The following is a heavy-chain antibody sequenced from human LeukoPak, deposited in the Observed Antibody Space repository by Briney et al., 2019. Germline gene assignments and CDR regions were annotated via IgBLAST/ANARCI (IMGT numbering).Heavy chain of an antibody. J-gene: IGHJ4*02. CDR2: MNPNSGNT. CDR3: ARGRGKWYYDFWSGAERYYFDY. Sequence: ASVKASCKASGYTFTSYDINWVRQAPGQGLEWMGWMNPNSGNTGYAQKFQGRVTMTRNTSISTAYMELSSLRSEDTAVYYCARGRGKWYYDFWSGAERYYFDYWGQGTLVTVSS. CDR1: GYTFTSYD. D-gene: IGHD3-3*01. V-gene: IGHV1-8*01.